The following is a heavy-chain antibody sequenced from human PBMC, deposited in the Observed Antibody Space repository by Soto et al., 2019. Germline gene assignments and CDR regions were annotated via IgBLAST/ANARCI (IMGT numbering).Heavy chain of an antibody. D-gene: IGHD3-9*01. CDR2: IYHSGST. Sequence: SETLSLTCAVSGGSISSSNWWSWVRQPPGKGLEWIGEIYHSGSTIYNPSLKSRVTISVDKSKNQFSLKLSSVTAADTAVYYCARDSGDYDILTGSKFYYYYYGMDVWGQGTTATVSS. CDR1: GGSISSSNW. CDR3: ARDSGDYDILTGSKFYYYYYGMDV. J-gene: IGHJ6*02. V-gene: IGHV4-4*02.